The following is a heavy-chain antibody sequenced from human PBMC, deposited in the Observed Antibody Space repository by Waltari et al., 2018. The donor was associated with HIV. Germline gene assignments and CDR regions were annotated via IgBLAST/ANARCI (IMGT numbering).Heavy chain of an antibody. J-gene: IGHJ4*02. CDR1: GFTFSSYW. V-gene: IGHV3-74*01. CDR2: NKSDGSST. CDR3: ARAGRDGKRPPDY. Sequence: EVQLVESGGGLVQPGGSLRLSCATSGFTFSSYWTHWVRQAPGKGLVWVSCNKSDGSSTSYEDAVKGRFTNSRDNAKNTLYLHMNSLRAEDTAVYYCARAGRDGKRPPDYWGQGTLVTVSS. D-gene: IGHD1-1*01.